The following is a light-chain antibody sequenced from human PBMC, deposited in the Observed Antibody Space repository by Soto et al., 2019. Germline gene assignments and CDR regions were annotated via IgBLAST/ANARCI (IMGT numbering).Light chain of an antibody. Sequence: AIQMTHSPSYVSAAVGDRVSIPCRASQGIRDELGWYQQKPGKAPKLLIYDASSLESGVPSRFSGSGSGTDFTLTISRLEPEDFAVYYCQQYGSSGTFGQGTKVDIK. CDR3: QQYGSSGT. V-gene: IGKV1-13*02. CDR1: QGIRDE. CDR2: DAS. J-gene: IGKJ1*01.